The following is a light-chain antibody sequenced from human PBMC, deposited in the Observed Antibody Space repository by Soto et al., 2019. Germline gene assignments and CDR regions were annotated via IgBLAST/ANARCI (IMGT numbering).Light chain of an antibody. CDR1: QGIRDA. CDR2: SAS. CDR3: LQHSDYPFT. V-gene: IGKV1-17*01. J-gene: IGKJ2*01. Sequence: DIQMTQSPSSLSASVGDRVTITCRASQGIRDALGWYQQKPGKVPKRLIYSASSLQNRVPSRFSGSGSETVFTLTISSLQTEDFATYFCLQHSDYPFTFGQGTRLEI.